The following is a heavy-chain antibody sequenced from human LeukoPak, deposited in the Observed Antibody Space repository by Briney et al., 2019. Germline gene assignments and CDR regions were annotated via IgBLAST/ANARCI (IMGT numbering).Heavy chain of an antibody. CDR1: GYTFTSYG. CDR2: ISAYNGNT. D-gene: IGHD6-19*01. Sequence: ASVKVSCKASGYTFTSYGISWVRQAPGQGLEWMGWISAYNGNTNYAQKPQGRVTMTTDTSTSTAYMELRSLRSDDTAVYYCARLGMAVAGTFFPAFGGGGRNFDYWGQGTLVTVSS. J-gene: IGHJ4*02. CDR3: ARLGMAVAGTFFPAFGGGGRNFDY. V-gene: IGHV1-18*01.